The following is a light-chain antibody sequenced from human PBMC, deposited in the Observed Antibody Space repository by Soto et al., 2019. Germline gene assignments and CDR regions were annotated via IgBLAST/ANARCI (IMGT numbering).Light chain of an antibody. V-gene: IGLV4-69*02. J-gene: IGLJ2*01. Sequence: QPVLTQSPSASASLGASVKLTCTLSSGHSSYAIAWHQQQPEKGPRYLMKLNSDGSHSKGDGIPDRFSGSSSGAERYLTIASHQSEDEADYSCTSGEAAVVYIGGTVLTVL. CDR2: LNSDGSH. CDR3: TSGEAAVV. CDR1: SGHSSYA.